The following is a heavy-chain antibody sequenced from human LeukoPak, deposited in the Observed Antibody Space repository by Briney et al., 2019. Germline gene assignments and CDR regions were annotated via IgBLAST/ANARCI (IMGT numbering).Heavy chain of an antibody. Sequence: SETLSLTCTVSGGSVSSYYWSWIRQPPGKGLEGIGYIKSSGSSNYNPSLKSVVTISMETSKNQFSLSLNSVAAADTAVYYCARDGTVATNWFDPWGQGTLVTVSS. J-gene: IGHJ5*02. CDR3: ARDGTVATNWFDP. V-gene: IGHV4-59*02. CDR2: IKSSGSS. CDR1: GGSVSSYY. D-gene: IGHD5-12*01.